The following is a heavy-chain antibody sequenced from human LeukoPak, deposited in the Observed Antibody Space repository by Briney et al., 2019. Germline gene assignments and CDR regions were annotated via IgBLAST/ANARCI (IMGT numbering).Heavy chain of an antibody. Sequence: PSETLSLTCTVSGGSISRYYWSWLGQPPGKGMEWSGYIYYSGSTNYNPSLMSRVTISVDTSKNQFSLKLSSVTAADTAVYYCARKAEGYSYGYGDAFDIWGQGTMVTVSS. CDR2: IYYSGST. J-gene: IGHJ3*02. CDR3: ARKAEGYSYGYGDAFDI. V-gene: IGHV4-59*01. CDR1: GGSISRYY. D-gene: IGHD5-18*01.